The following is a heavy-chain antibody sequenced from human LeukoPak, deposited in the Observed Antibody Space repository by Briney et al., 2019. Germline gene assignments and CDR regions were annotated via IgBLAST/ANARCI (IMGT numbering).Heavy chain of an antibody. Sequence: ASVNVSCKVSGYTLTELSMHWVRQAPGKGLEWMGGFDPEDGETIYAQKFQGRVTMTEDTSTDTAYMELSSLRSEDTAVYYCATGDDSSGFYGMDVWGQGTTVTVSS. V-gene: IGHV1-24*01. CDR1: GYTLTELS. D-gene: IGHD3-22*01. J-gene: IGHJ6*02. CDR3: ATGDDSSGFYGMDV. CDR2: FDPEDGET.